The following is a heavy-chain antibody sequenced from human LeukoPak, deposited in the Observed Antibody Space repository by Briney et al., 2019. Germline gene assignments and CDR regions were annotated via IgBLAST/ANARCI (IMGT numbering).Heavy chain of an antibody. J-gene: IGHJ4*02. Sequence: PGGSLRLSCEASGFTFSSYWMHWVRQAPGKGLVWVSRFNSDGSSATYADSVKGRFTISRDNAKNTLSLQMNSLRAEDTAVYYCATDILGSSWSRWGQGTLVTVSS. CDR3: ATDILGSSWSR. D-gene: IGHD6-13*01. V-gene: IGHV3-74*01. CDR1: GFTFSSYW. CDR2: FNSDGSSA.